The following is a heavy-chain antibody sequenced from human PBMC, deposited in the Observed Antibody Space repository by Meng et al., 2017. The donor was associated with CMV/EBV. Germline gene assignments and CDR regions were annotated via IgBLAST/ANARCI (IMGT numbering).Heavy chain of an antibody. CDR1: GFTFDDYA. D-gene: IGHD3-16*01. CDR3: AREKGALDY. Sequence: SLKISCAASGFTFDDYAMHWVRQAPGKGLEWVSGISWNSGSIGYADSVKGRFTISRDNAKNSLYLQMNSLRAEDTAVYYCAREKGALDYWGQGTLVTVSS. CDR2: ISWNSGSI. J-gene: IGHJ4*02. V-gene: IGHV3-9*01.